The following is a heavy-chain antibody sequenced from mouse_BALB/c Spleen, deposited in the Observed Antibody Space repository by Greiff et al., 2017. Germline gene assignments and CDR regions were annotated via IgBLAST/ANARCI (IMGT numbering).Heavy chain of an antibody. CDR1: GYTFTDYN. CDR2: IYPYNGGT. J-gene: IGHJ2*01. V-gene: IGHV1S29*02. D-gene: IGHD1-1*01. CDR3: ARGYYGSSYPFDY. Sequence: VQLQQPGAELVRPGASVKISCKASGYTFTDYNMHWVKQSHGKSLEWIGYIYPYNGGTGYNQKFKSKATLTVDNSSSTAYMELRSLTSEDSAVYYCARGYYGSSYPFDYWGQGTTLTVSS.